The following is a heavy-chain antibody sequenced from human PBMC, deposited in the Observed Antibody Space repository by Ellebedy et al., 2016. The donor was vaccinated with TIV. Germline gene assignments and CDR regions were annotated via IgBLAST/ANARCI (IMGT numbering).Heavy chain of an antibody. CDR1: GGAISSNTYY. J-gene: IGHJ5*01. D-gene: IGHD2/OR15-2a*01. CDR3: AKPAFSWGSWFDS. CDR2: INYSGTT. Sequence: MPSETLFLTCTVTGGAISSNTYYWAWIRQPPGKGLEWIGRINYSGTTSYNASLKSRIAITVDMSKNQFSLILSSVTAADTAVYYCAKPAFSWGSWFDSWGQGTLVTVSS. V-gene: IGHV4-39*01.